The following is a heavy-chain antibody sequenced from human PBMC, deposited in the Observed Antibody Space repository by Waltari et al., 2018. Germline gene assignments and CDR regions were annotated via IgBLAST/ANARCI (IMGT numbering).Heavy chain of an antibody. V-gene: IGHV3-30*02. CDR1: GFTFSSYG. Sequence: QVQLVESGGGVVQPGGSLRLSCAASGFTFSSYGMHWVRQATGKGLEWVAFIRYDGSNKYYADSVKGRFTISRDNSKNTLYLQMNSLRAEDTAVYYCAKDLPKYCSSTSCPGVDYWGQGTLVTVSS. D-gene: IGHD2-2*01. J-gene: IGHJ4*02. CDR3: AKDLPKYCSSTSCPGVDY. CDR2: IRYDGSNK.